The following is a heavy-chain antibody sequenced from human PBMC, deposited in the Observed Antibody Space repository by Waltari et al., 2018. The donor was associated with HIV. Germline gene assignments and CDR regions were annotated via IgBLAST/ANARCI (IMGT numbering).Heavy chain of an antibody. V-gene: IGHV4-39*01. J-gene: IGHJ1*01. CDR3: VRHAAEFRPDFGWILAGVFEP. CDR2: ALYTRRPVLFTGQF. CDR1: GGSIASSDSF. D-gene: IGHD6-19*01. Sequence: QVQLQESGPGFVKPSETLSLICNVSGGSIASSDSFWGWIRQSPAMNLEWVGSALYTRRPVLFTGQFFAKSSLKSRVALSDDTSKNQVSLRLTSVTAADTGLYYCVRHAAEFRPDFGWILAGVFEPWGLGTQVIVS.